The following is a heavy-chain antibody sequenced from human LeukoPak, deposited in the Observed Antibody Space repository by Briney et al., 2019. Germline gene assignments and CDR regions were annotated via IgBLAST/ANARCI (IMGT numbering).Heavy chain of an antibody. CDR1: GYTFTSYD. J-gene: IGHJ5*02. CDR2: MNPNSGNT. V-gene: IGHV1-8*01. Sequence: ASVKISCKASGYTFTSYDINWVRQATGQGLEWMGWMNPNSGNTGYAQKFQGRVTMTRNTSISTAYMELSSLRSEDTAVYYCARGVRVTVTTSWFDPWGQGTLVTVSS. D-gene: IGHD4-17*01. CDR3: ARGVRVTVTTSWFDP.